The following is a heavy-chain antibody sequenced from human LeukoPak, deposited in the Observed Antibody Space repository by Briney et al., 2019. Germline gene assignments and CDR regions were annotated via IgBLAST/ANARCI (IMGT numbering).Heavy chain of an antibody. Sequence: ASVKVSCKASGYTFTDYYIHWVRQAPGQGLEWMGWINPNSGGTDFAQNFQGRVIMTRDTSISTAYMELSSLRSDDTAVYYCARALSRELPPFDYWGLGTLVTVSS. CDR1: GYTFTDYY. V-gene: IGHV1-2*02. J-gene: IGHJ4*02. CDR2: INPNSGGT. D-gene: IGHD1-26*01. CDR3: ARALSRELPPFDY.